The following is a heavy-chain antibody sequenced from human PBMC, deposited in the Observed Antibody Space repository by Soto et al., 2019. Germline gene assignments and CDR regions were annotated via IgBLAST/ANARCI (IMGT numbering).Heavy chain of an antibody. CDR1: SGSISSADYY. V-gene: IGHV4-30-4*01. CDR3: ASGGSSNGFDP. Sequence: VQLQESGPGLVKPSQTLSLTCTVSSGSISSADYYWSWIRQPPGKDLEWIGYIYYTGSAYYNPSRKSRVTMSVNTAKNEFSLTVTSVTAADTAVYYCASGGSSNGFDPWGQGTLVTVSS. CDR2: IYYTGSA. J-gene: IGHJ5*02. D-gene: IGHD1-26*01.